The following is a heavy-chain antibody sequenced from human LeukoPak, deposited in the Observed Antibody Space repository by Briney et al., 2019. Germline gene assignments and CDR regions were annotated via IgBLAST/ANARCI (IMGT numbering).Heavy chain of an antibody. D-gene: IGHD6-13*01. CDR2: INPNSGGT. Sequence: GASVKVSCKASGYTFTGYYMHWVRQAPGQGLEWMGWINPNSGGTNYAQKFQGRVTMTRDTSISTAYMELSRLRSDDTAVYYCARATDVYSSSWPYYFDYWGQGTLVTVSS. V-gene: IGHV1-2*02. CDR1: GYTFTGYY. J-gene: IGHJ4*02. CDR3: ARATDVYSSSWPYYFDY.